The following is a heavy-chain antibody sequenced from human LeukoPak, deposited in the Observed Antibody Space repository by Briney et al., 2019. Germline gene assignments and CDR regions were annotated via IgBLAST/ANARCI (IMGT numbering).Heavy chain of an antibody. Sequence: GGSLRLSCAASGFTFSDYAMHWVRQAPGKGLEWVAHIWYDGSNEKYADSVKGRFIISRDNSKNALHFQMNSLRAEDTAVYYCAKGIQPSDKNGFDMWGQGTMVTVSS. CDR2: IWYDGSNE. V-gene: IGHV3-33*06. J-gene: IGHJ3*02. CDR1: GFTFSDYA. D-gene: IGHD5-18*01. CDR3: AKGIQPSDKNGFDM.